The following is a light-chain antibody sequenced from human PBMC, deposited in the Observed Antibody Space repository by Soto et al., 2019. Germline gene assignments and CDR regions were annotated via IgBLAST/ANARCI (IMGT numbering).Light chain of an antibody. Sequence: EIVLTQSPATLSLSPGGRATLSCRASQSVSSYLAWYQQKPGQAPRLLIYDASNRATGIPARFSGSGSGTDFTLTISSLEPEDFAVYYCQQRSNWPPITFGQGTRLETK. J-gene: IGKJ5*01. CDR3: QQRSNWPPIT. V-gene: IGKV3-11*01. CDR2: DAS. CDR1: QSVSSY.